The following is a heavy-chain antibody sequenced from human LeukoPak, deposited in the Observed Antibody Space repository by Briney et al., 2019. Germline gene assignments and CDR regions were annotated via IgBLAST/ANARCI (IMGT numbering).Heavy chain of an antibody. CDR1: GFTVSSNY. Sequence: GGSLRLSCAASGFTVSSNYMSWVRQAPGKGLAWVSVIYSGGSTYYADSVKGRFTISRDNSKNTLYLQMNSLRAEDTAVYYCARDSGFKSYYYGMDVWGQGTTVTVSS. D-gene: IGHD1-26*01. J-gene: IGHJ6*02. CDR2: IYSGGST. V-gene: IGHV3-66*01. CDR3: ARDSGFKSYYYGMDV.